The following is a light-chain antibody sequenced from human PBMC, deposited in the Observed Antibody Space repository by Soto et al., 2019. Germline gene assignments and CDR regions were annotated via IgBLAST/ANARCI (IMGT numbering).Light chain of an antibody. CDR1: HAVSWN. Sequence: DIPMTQSPSSLSASVGDRVTLACQSSHAVSWNLNWLQQKPGEAPKLLIYDASNLERGVPSRFSGGGSGTDFTITISSRQPEDVATYYCQQYSSMLSFGGGTEVDLK. CDR3: QQYSSMLS. CDR2: DAS. V-gene: IGKV1-33*01. J-gene: IGKJ4*01.